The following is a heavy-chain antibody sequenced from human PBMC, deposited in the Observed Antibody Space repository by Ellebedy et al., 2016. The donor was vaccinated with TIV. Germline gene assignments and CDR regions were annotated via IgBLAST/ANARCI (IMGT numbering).Heavy chain of an antibody. CDR1: GGTFSSYA. CDR2: IIPIFGTA. V-gene: IGHV1-69*13. D-gene: IGHD6-19*01. J-gene: IGHJ6*02. CDR3: ARGASSGWYGMDV. Sequence: ASVKVSCKASGGTFSSYAISWVRQAPGQGLEWMGGIIPIFGTANYAQKFQGRVTITADESTSTAYMELSRLRSGDTALYYCARGASSGWYGMDVWGQGTTVTVSS.